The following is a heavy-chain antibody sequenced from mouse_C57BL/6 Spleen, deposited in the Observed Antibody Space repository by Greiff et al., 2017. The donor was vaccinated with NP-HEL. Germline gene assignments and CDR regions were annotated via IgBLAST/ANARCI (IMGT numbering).Heavy chain of an antibody. CDR1: GFTFTDYY. CDR3: ARSLYGKGYFDY. V-gene: IGHV7-3*01. Sequence: EVQGVESGGGLVQPGGSLSLSCAASGFTFTDYYMSWVRQPPGKALEWLGFIRNKANGYTTEYSASVKGRFTIPRDNSQSILYLQMNALRAEDSATYYCARSLYGKGYFDYWGQGTTLTVSS. CDR2: IRNKANGYTT. J-gene: IGHJ2*01. D-gene: IGHD2-1*01.